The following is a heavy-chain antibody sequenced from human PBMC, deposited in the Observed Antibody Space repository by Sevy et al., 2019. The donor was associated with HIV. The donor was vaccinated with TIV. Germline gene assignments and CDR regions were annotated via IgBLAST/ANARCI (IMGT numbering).Heavy chain of an antibody. D-gene: IGHD3-3*01. Sequence: GGSLRLSCVASGFTFSNSWMNWVRQAPGKGLEWVANINPGGTEEFYVDSVKGRFIISRDNAKNSLFLQMNSLRAEDTAVYYCTRVSIRTDDDYWGQGTLVTVSS. V-gene: IGHV3-7*01. J-gene: IGHJ4*02. CDR3: TRVSIRTDDDY. CDR1: GFTFSNSW. CDR2: INPGGTEE.